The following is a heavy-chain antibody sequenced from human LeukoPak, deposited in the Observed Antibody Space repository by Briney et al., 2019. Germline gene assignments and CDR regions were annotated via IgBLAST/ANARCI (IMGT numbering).Heavy chain of an antibody. CDR3: ASTSKLYREHNWFDP. CDR1: GYTFTGYY. J-gene: IGHJ5*02. D-gene: IGHD1-1*01. Sequence: GASVKVSCKASGYTFTGYYMHWVRQAPGQGLEWMGWINPNSGGTNYAQKFQGRVTMTRDTSISTAYMELSRLRSDDTAVYYCASTSKLYREHNWFDPWGQGTLVTVSS. V-gene: IGHV1-2*02. CDR2: INPNSGGT.